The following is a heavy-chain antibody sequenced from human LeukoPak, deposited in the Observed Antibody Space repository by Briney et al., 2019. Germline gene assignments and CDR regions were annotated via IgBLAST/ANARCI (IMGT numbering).Heavy chain of an antibody. D-gene: IGHD6-13*01. CDR1: GFTFSSYS. CDR3: ERGCGQQLVNNWFHP. CDR2: ISSSSSTI. J-gene: IGHJ5*02. Sequence: PGGSLRLSCATSGFTFSSYSMNSVRQAPGKGLEWVSYISSSSSTIYYADSVKDRFTIYRHNAKNSLYLQMNSLRLEDTAVYYCERGCGQQLVNNWFHPWGQGTGVSVSS. V-gene: IGHV3-48*01.